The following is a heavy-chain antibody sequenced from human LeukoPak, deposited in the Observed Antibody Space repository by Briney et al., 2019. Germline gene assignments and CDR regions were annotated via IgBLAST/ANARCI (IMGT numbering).Heavy chain of an antibody. D-gene: IGHD6-6*01. Sequence: SQTLSLTCTVSGGSISSGDYYWSWIRQPPGKGLEWIVYIYYSGSTYYNPALKSRVTISVDPSKNQFSLKLSSVTAADTAVYYCARGHRSEYSSSPGWLDPWGQGTLVTVSS. CDR1: GGSISSGDYY. CDR3: ARGHRSEYSSSPGWLDP. CDR2: IYYSGST. J-gene: IGHJ5*02. V-gene: IGHV4-30-4*08.